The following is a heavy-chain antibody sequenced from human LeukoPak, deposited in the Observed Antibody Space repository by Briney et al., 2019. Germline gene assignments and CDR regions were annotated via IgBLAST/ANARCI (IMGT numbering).Heavy chain of an antibody. D-gene: IGHD2-2*01. CDR2: MPYDGSNK. Sequence: GGSLRLSCAASGFTFSSCAMHWVRQAPGKGLEWVAVMPYDGSNKYYADSVKVRFTISRDNSKNTLYLQVNGLRAEDTAVYYCARGDIVVVPAAIEYYYYYGMDVWGKGTTVTVSS. CDR1: GFTFSSCA. V-gene: IGHV3-30*04. J-gene: IGHJ6*04. CDR3: ARGDIVVVPAAIEYYYYYGMDV.